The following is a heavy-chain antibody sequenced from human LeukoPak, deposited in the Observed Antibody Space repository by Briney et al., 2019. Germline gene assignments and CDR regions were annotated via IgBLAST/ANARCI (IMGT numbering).Heavy chain of an antibody. J-gene: IGHJ4*02. V-gene: IGHV1-46*01. CDR3: ARVSVRFLEWFPPDY. D-gene: IGHD3-3*01. CDR2: INPSGGST. Sequence: ASVKVSCKPSGYSFSNYDINWVRLRQAFGQGPEWMGVINPSGGSTSYAQKFQGRVTMTRDTSTSTVYMELSSLRSEDTAVYYCARVSVRFLEWFPPDYWGQGTLVTVSS. CDR1: GYSFSNYD.